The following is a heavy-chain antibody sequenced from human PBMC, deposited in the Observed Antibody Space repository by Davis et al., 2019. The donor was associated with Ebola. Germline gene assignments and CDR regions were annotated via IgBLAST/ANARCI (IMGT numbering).Heavy chain of an antibody. CDR3: AKDGTLGVVITYFDY. V-gene: IGHV3-23*01. J-gene: IGHJ4*02. D-gene: IGHD3-3*01. CDR1: SFTFSSYA. CDR2: ISGSAKST. Sequence: GESLKISCAASSFTFSSYAMSWVRQAPGKGLEWVSTISGSAKSTYYADSVKGRFTISRDNSKNTLYLQMNSLRAEDTAVYYCAKDGTLGVVITYFDYGGQGTLVTVSS.